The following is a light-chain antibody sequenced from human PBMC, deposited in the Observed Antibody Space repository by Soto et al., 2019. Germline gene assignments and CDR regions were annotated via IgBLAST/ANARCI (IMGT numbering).Light chain of an antibody. V-gene: IGLV2-14*01. J-gene: IGLJ2*01. CDR2: EVS. Sequence: QSALTQPVSVSGSPGQSITISCSGTSSDVGGYNYVSWYQQHPGKAPKLMMYEVSNRPSGVSDRFSGSKSGNTASLTISGLQAEDEADYFCSSYTSSTTLIFGGRTKLTVL. CDR1: SSDVGGYNY. CDR3: SSYTSSTTLI.